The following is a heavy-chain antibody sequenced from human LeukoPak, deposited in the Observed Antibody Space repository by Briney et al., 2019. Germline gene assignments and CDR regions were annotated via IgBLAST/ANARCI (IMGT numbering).Heavy chain of an antibody. CDR1: GYTFTSYY. V-gene: IGHV1-46*01. CDR3: FLAAAGIFDY. CDR2: INPSGGST. Sequence: ASVKVSCKASGYTFTSYYMHWVREAPGQGLEWMGIINPSGGSTSYAQKFQGRVTMTRDTSTSTVYMELSSLRSEDTAVYYCFLAAAGIFDYWGQGTRVTVSS. J-gene: IGHJ4*02. D-gene: IGHD6-13*01.